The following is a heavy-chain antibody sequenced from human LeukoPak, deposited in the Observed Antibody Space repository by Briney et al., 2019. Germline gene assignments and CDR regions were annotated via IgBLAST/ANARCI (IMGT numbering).Heavy chain of an antibody. D-gene: IGHD2-15*01. CDR3: ARDRGYCSGGSCYWRY. CDR2: INPNSGGT. V-gene: IGHV1-18*01. J-gene: IGHJ4*02. CDR1: GYTFTSSASSG. Sequence: GASVKVSCKASGYTFTSSASSGISWVRQAPGQGLEWMGWINPNSGGTNYAQKLQGRVTMTTDTSTSTAYMELRSLRSDDTAVYYCARDRGYCSGGSCYWRYWGQGTLVTVSS.